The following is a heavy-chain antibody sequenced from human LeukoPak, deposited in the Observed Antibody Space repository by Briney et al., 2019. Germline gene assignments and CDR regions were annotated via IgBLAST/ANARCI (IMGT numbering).Heavy chain of an antibody. CDR3: ARSTLNIVATIGGGFDY. J-gene: IGHJ4*02. CDR2: ISAYNGNT. CDR1: GYTFTSYG. Sequence: GASVKXSXXVSGYTFTSYGISWVRQAPGQGLEWMGWISAYNGNTNYAQKLQGRVTMTTDTSTSTAYMELRSLRSDDTAVYYCARSTLNIVATIGGGFDYWGQGTLVTVSS. V-gene: IGHV1-18*01. D-gene: IGHD5-12*01.